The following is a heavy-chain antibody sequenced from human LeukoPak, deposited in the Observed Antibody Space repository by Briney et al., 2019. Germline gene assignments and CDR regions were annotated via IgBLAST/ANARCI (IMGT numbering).Heavy chain of an antibody. Sequence: SETLSLTCAVYGGTFSGYYWSWIRQPPGKGLEWIGEINHSGSTNYNPSPKSRVTISVDTSKNQFSLKLSSVTAADTAVYYCAKDGDSNDYPWANWFDPWGQGTLVTVSS. CDR1: GGTFSGYY. CDR3: AKDGDSNDYPWANWFDP. J-gene: IGHJ5*02. CDR2: INHSGST. D-gene: IGHD3-22*01. V-gene: IGHV4-34*01.